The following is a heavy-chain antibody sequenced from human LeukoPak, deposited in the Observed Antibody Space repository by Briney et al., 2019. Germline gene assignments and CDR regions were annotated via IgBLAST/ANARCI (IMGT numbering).Heavy chain of an antibody. V-gene: IGHV3-66*01. CDR3: ARDSILKSDY. Sequence: SGGSLRLSCAASGFTVSSNYMSWVRQAPGKGLEWVSVIYSGGSTYYADSVKGRFTISRDNAKNSLYLQMNSLRGEDTAVYYCARDSILKSDYWGQGTLVTVSS. CDR2: IYSGGST. J-gene: IGHJ4*02. CDR1: GFTVSSNY.